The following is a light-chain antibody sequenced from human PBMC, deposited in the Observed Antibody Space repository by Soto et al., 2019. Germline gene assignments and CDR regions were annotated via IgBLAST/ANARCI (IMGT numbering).Light chain of an antibody. CDR3: GTWDGSLSGGV. J-gene: IGLJ2*01. V-gene: IGLV1-51*01. CDR1: TSNIGNNY. CDR2: ANN. Sequence: QSVLTQPPSVSAASGQKVTISCSGSTSNIGNNYVSWYQQLSGTAPKLLIYANNKRPSGIPDRFSGSKSGTSATLGITGLQTGDEADYYCGTWDGSLSGGVFGGGTKVTVL.